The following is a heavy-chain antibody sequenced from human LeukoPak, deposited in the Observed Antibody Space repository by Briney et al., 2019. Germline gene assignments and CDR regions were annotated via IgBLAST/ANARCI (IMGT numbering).Heavy chain of an antibody. CDR3: AKFEGATIPGWFNDY. CDR2: IDKTTYPT. D-gene: IGHD6-19*01. V-gene: IGHV3-23*05. CDR1: EFIFSDYA. J-gene: IGHJ4*02. Sequence: PGGSLRLSCAASEFIFSDYAMVWVRQAPGKGLEWVSTIDKTTYPTFYTDSVKGRFTISRDNSKNTLYLQMNSLRTEDTAVYFCAKFEGATIPGWFNDYWGQGILVTVSS.